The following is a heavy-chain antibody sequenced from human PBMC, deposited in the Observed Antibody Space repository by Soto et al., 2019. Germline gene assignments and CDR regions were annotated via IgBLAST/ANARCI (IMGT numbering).Heavy chain of an antibody. CDR3: ARGSAAEYYYYGMDV. CDR2: ISYDGSNK. Sequence: VGSLRLSCAASGFTFSSYAMHWVRQAPGKGLEWVAVISYDGSNKYYADSVKGRFTISRDNSKNTLYLQMNSLRAEDTAVYYCARGSAAEYYYYGMDVWGQGTTVTVSS. J-gene: IGHJ6*02. D-gene: IGHD6-13*01. CDR1: GFTFSSYA. V-gene: IGHV3-30-3*01.